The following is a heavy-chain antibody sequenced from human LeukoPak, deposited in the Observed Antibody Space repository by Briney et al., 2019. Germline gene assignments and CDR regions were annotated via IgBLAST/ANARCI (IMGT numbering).Heavy chain of an antibody. CDR1: GYTFTSYD. D-gene: IGHD1-26*01. CDR2: MNPNSGNT. J-gene: IGHJ6*03. CDR3: ARGMWELQSYYYYYMDV. V-gene: IGHV1-8*01. Sequence: ASVKVSCKASGYTFTSYDINWVRQATGQGLEWMGWMNPNSGNTGYAQKFQGRVTMTRNTSVSTAYMGLSSLRSEDTAVYYCARGMWELQSYYYYYMDVWGKGTTVTVSS.